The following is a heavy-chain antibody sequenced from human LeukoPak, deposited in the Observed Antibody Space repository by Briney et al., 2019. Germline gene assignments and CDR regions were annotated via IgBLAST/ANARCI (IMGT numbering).Heavy chain of an antibody. CDR1: GFTFSNYA. D-gene: IGHD6-19*01. CDR3: ARGLSVAGTFSY. J-gene: IGHJ4*02. Sequence: GGSLRLSCAASGFTFSNYAMSWVRQAPGKGLEWVSAIDGGGGTTFYADSVEGRFTISRDNSKNTLYLQMNSLRAEDTAVYYCARGLSVAGTFSYWGQGTLVTVSS. CDR2: IDGGGGTT. V-gene: IGHV3-23*01.